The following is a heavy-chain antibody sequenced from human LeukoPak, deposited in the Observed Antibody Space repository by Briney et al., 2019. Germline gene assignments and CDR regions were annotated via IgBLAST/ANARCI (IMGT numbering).Heavy chain of an antibody. CDR3: ANGAAAGTPTIGDY. D-gene: IGHD6-13*01. J-gene: IGHJ4*02. CDR1: GFTFSNSS. Sequence: PGGSLRLSCAASGFTFSNSSMNWVRQAPGKGLEWVSSISSSSDYIYDADSVKGRFTISRDNAKNSLYLQMNSLRAEDTAVYYCANGAAAGTPTIGDYWGQGTLATVSS. V-gene: IGHV3-21*04. CDR2: ISSSSDYI.